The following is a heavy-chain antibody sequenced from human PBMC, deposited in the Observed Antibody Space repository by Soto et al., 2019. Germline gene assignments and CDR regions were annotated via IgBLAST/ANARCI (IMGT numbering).Heavy chain of an antibody. D-gene: IGHD5-18*01. Sequence: ETLSLTCTVSGGSISSYYWSWIRQPPGKGLEWIGYIYYSGSTNYNPSLKSRVTISVDTSKNQFSLKLSSVTAADTAVYYCAREKDEYSYGRPFDYWGQGTLVTVSS. V-gene: IGHV4-59*01. CDR3: AREKDEYSYGRPFDY. CDR1: GGSISSYY. J-gene: IGHJ4*02. CDR2: IYYSGST.